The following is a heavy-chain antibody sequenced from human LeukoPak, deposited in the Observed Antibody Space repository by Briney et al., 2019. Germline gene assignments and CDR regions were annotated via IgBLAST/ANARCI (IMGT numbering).Heavy chain of an antibody. V-gene: IGHV1-69*13. Sequence: SVKVSCKASGGSFTFTSHAISWVRQAPGQGLEWMGGLIPIYGSANYAQKFQGRVTITSDESTRTVYMELSSLRPEDSAVYYRAGFFYDNSGDAFDLWGQGTMVTVSS. CDR1: GGSFTFTSHA. CDR3: AGFFYDNSGDAFDL. CDR2: LIPIYGSA. J-gene: IGHJ3*01. D-gene: IGHD3-22*01.